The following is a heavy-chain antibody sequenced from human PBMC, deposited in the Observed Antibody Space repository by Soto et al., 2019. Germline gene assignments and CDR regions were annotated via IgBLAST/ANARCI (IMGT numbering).Heavy chain of an antibody. CDR1: GYTFINYY. Sequence: QAHLVQSGAEVREPGASVKVSCRTSGYTFINYYIHWVRQAPGHGLEWMAIINPMSGATNSAQKFQGRITLTMDTSTTTVYMEVSSLTSEDTAVYYCARDLAAGDLWGQGTLVTVSS. V-gene: IGHV1-46*01. J-gene: IGHJ4*02. D-gene: IGHD2-21*01. CDR2: INPMSGAT. CDR3: ARDLAAGDL.